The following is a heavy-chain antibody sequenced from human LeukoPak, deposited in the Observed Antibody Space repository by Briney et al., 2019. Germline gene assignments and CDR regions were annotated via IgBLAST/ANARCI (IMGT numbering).Heavy chain of an antibody. V-gene: IGHV4-34*01. CDR2: INHSGST. J-gene: IGHJ4*02. CDR1: GGSFSGYY. Sequence: SETLSLTCAVYGGSFSGYYWSWIRKPQGKGLGWMGEINHSGSTNYNPSLKSRVTISVDTSKNQFSLKLSSVTAADTAVYYCARGFFYGDYFRLSLLYWGQGTLVTVSS. D-gene: IGHD4-17*01. CDR3: ARGFFYGDYFRLSLLY.